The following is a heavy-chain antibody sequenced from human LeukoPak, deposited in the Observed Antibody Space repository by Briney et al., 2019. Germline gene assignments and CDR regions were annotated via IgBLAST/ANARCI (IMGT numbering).Heavy chain of an antibody. J-gene: IGHJ4*02. V-gene: IGHV1-46*01. CDR3: ARGATIIGGFDY. CDR2: INPSGGST. CDR1: GYTFTSYY. Sequence: ASVKASCKASGYTFTSYYMHWVRQAPGQGLEWMGIINPSGGSTSYAQKFQGRVTMTRDMSTSTVYMELSSLRSEDTAVYYCARGATIIGGFDYWGQGTLVTVSS. D-gene: IGHD5-12*01.